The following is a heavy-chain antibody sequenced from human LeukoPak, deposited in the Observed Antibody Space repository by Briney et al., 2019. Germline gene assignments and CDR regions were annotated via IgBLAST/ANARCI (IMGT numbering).Heavy chain of an antibody. CDR1: GGFFSGYY. Sequence: PSETLSLTCAVYGGFFSGYYWSWIRQPPGKGLEWIGEINHSGSTNYNPSLKSRVTISVDTSKNQFSLKLSSVTAADTAVYYCARWAELAGYSNRLSYYYMDVWGQGTMVTVSS. J-gene: IGHJ6*03. CDR2: INHSGST. CDR3: ARWAELAGYSNRLSYYYMDV. V-gene: IGHV4-34*01. D-gene: IGHD4-11*01.